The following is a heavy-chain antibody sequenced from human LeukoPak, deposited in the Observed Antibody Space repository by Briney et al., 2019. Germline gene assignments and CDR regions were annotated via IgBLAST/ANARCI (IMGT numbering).Heavy chain of an antibody. J-gene: IGHJ4*02. CDR1: GFSLTTSGVG. V-gene: IGHV2-5*01. CDR2: IYWNDDK. CDR3: VVGFDY. D-gene: IGHD2-15*01. Sequence: SGPTLVKPTQTLTLTRTFSGFSLTTSGVGVGWIRQPPGKALEWLAVIYWNDDKYYSPSLKSRFTITKDTSKNQVVLTMTNMNPVDTATYYCVVGFDYWGQGILVTVSS.